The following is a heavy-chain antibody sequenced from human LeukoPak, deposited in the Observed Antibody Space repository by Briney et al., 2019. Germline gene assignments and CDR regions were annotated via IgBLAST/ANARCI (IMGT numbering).Heavy chain of an antibody. CDR2: ISYDGSNK. J-gene: IGHJ6*02. V-gene: IGHV3-30*04. CDR3: ARESGLRYFDWLDYYYGMDV. D-gene: IGHD3-9*01. CDR1: GFTFSSYA. Sequence: GGSLRLSCAASGFTFSSYAMHWVRQAPGKGLEWVSVISYDGSNKYYADSVKGRFTISRDNSKNTLYLQMNSLRAEDTAVYYCARESGLRYFDWLDYYYGMDVWGQGTTVTVSS.